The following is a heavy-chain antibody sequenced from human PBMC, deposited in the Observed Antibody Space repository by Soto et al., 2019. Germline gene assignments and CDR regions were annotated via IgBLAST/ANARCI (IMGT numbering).Heavy chain of an antibody. D-gene: IGHD1-26*01. V-gene: IGHV3-23*01. Sequence: EVQLLESGGGLVQPGGSLRLSCAASGFTFSSYAMSWVRQAPGKGLEWVSGISVSGDRTYHADSVKGRFTISRDNSKNTLYLQMNSLRTEDTAIYYCAKLNSGSSSFDALDIWGQGTMVTVSS. CDR2: ISVSGDRT. CDR1: GFTFSSYA. J-gene: IGHJ3*02. CDR3: AKLNSGSSSFDALDI.